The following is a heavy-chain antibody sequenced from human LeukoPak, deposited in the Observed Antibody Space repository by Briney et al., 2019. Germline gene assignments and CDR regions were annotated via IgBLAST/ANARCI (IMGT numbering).Heavy chain of an antibody. D-gene: IGHD3-16*01. Sequence: ASVKVSCKASGYTFTSYDINWVRQATGQGLEWMGWMNPNSGNTGYAQKFQGRVTMTRNTSISTAYMELSSLRSEDTAVYYCARGLIFWGRAGDGYWGQGTLVTVSS. V-gene: IGHV1-8*01. CDR1: GYTFTSYD. CDR3: ARGLIFWGRAGDGY. CDR2: MNPNSGNT. J-gene: IGHJ4*02.